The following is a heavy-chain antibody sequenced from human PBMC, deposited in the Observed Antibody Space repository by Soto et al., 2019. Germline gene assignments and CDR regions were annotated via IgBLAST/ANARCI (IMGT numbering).Heavy chain of an antibody. CDR1: GFTFSSYW. CDR3: ASGVYPLDR. D-gene: IGHD2-8*01. V-gene: IGHV3-7*05. J-gene: IGHJ1*01. CDR2: INQDGNEI. Sequence: PGGALRLSCAASGFTFSSYWMDWVRQAPGKGLEWVANINQDGNEIYYVDSVKGRFTISRDSAKNSLYLQMNNLRAEDTAVYYCASGVYPLDRWGQGTLVTVYS.